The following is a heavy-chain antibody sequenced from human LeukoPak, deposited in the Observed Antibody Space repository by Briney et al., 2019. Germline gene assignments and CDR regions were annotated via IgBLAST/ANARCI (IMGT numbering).Heavy chain of an antibody. CDR2: ISSRSSYI. CDR3: AKDTDRITMIQLDY. J-gene: IGHJ4*02. V-gene: IGHV3-21*01. CDR1: GFTFSTYT. Sequence: GGSLRLSCAASGFTFSTYTMNWVRQAPGKGLEWVSSISSRSSYIYYADSVKGRFTISRDNAKNSLYLQMNSLRAEDTAVYYCAKDTDRITMIQLDYWGQGTLVTVSS. D-gene: IGHD3-22*01.